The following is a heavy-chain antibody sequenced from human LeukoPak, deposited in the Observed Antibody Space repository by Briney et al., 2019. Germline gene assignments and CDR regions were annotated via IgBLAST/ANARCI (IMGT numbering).Heavy chain of an antibody. CDR2: ISSSGSTI. D-gene: IGHD6-13*01. CDR1: DFTFRSYE. J-gene: IGHJ5*02. CDR3: AKGGRGGSSWYSPNWFDP. V-gene: IGHV3-48*03. Sequence: PGGSLRLSCGASDFTFRSYEMNWLRQAPGKGLEWVSYISSSGSTIYYADSVKGRFTISRDNDKSSLYLQINSLRAEDTAVYYCAKGGRGGSSWYSPNWFDPWGQGTLVTVSS.